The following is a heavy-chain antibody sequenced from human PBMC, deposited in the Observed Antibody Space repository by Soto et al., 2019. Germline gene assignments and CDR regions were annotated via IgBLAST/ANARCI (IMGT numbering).Heavy chain of an antibody. CDR1: GFSLSTSGMC. V-gene: IGHV2-70*01. Sequence: GSGPTLVNPTQTLTLTCSFSGFSLSTSGMCVSWIRQPPGKALEWLALIDWHDDKYYSTSLKTRLTISKDTSKNQVVLTMTSMDPVDTATYYCARIYRDDSSGYYGYFDYWGQGTLVTVSS. D-gene: IGHD3-22*01. J-gene: IGHJ4*02. CDR3: ARIYRDDSSGYYGYFDY. CDR2: IDWHDDK.